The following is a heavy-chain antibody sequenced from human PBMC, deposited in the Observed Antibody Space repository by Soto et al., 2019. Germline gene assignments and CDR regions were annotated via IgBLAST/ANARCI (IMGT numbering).Heavy chain of an antibody. D-gene: IGHD4-17*01. J-gene: IGHJ6*02. CDR3: ARRTTVVTPATYYYYVMDG. V-gene: IGHV4-39*01. CDR1: GACISCSSYY. CDR2: IYYSGST. Sequence: ESLSLTGTVSGACISCSSYYWGWIRQPPGKGLEWIGSIYYSGSTYYNPSLKSRVTISVDTSKNQFSLKLSSVTAADTAVYYCARRTTVVTPATYYYYVMDGWGQGTTVSVSS.